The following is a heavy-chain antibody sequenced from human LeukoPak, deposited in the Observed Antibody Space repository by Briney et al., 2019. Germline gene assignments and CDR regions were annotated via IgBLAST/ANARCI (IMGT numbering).Heavy chain of an antibody. V-gene: IGHV3-74*01. D-gene: IGHD2-2*01. CDR3: ARGPPNCSSTSCLDDFDY. CDR2: ISPDGSTT. J-gene: IGHJ4*02. CDR1: GFTFSSYW. Sequence: PGGSLRLSCAASGFTFSSYWMHWVRQAPGKGLVWVSRISPDGSTTGHADSVKGRFTISRDNSKNTLYLQMNSLRAEDTAVYYCARGPPNCSSTSCLDDFDYWGQGTLVTVSS.